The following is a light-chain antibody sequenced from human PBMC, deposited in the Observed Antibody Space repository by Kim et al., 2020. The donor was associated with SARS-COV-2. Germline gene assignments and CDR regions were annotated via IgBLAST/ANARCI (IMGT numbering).Light chain of an antibody. J-gene: IGKJ4*01. Sequence: ASVGDRVTITCRASQGIGNWLAWYQHKPGKAPKLLIYATSSLQSWVPSRFSGSGSGTDFTLTISSLQPEDFATYYCQQADSFPPTFGGGTKVDIK. CDR1: QGIGNW. V-gene: IGKV1-12*01. CDR3: QQADSFPPT. CDR2: ATS.